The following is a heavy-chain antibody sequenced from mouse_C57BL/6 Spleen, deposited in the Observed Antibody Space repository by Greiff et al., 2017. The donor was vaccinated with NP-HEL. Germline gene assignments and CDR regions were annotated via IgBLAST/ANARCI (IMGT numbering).Heavy chain of an antibody. D-gene: IGHD2-4*01. CDR1: GFSLTSYG. V-gene: IGHV2-2*01. CDR2: IWSGGST. CDR3: ARKRGNYDDAMDY. Sequence: VMLVESGPGLVQPSQSLSITCTVSGFSLTSYGVHWVRQSPGKGLEWLGVIWSGGSTDYNAAFISRLSISKDNSKSQVFFKMNSLQADDTAIYYCARKRGNYDDAMDYWGQGTSVTVSS. J-gene: IGHJ4*01.